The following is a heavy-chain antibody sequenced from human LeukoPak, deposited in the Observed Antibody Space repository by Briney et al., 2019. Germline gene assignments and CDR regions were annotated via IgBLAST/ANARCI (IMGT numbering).Heavy chain of an antibody. D-gene: IGHD3-16*01. CDR3: ARGFGDFDPRLDY. CDR2: ISSESIHL. V-gene: IGHV3-21*01. Sequence: GGSLRLSCAASGFTFNSHMMNWVRQAPGKGLEWVASISSESIHLRYADSVKGRFTISRDNAKELVFLQMNSLRAEDTAIYYCARGFGDFDPRLDYWGHGSVITVSS. J-gene: IGHJ4*01. CDR1: GFTFNSHM.